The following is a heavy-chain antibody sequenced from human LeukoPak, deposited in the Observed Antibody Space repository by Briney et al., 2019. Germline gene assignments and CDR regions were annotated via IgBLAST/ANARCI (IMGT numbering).Heavy chain of an antibody. CDR2: ISGSGGST. J-gene: IGHJ6*04. V-gene: IGHV3-23*01. CDR3: AKDTGYFDWLFHLDV. CDR1: GFTFSSYA. D-gene: IGHD3-9*01. Sequence: PGGSLRLSCAASGFTFSSYAMSWVRQAPGKGLEWVSAISGSGGSTYSADSVKGRFTISRDNSKNTLYLQMNSLRAEDTAVYYCAKDTGYFDWLFHLDVWGKGTTVTISS.